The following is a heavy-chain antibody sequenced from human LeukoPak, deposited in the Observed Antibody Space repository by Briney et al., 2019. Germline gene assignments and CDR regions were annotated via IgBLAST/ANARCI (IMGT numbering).Heavy chain of an antibody. CDR3: ASRPITMIVVATLYYFDY. CDR2: INHSGST. J-gene: IGHJ4*02. V-gene: IGHV4-34*01. D-gene: IGHD3-22*01. CDR1: GGSFSGYY. Sequence: SETLSLTCAVYGGSFSGYYWSWIRQPPGKGLEWIGEINHSGSTNYNPSLKSRVTISVDTSKNQFSLKLRSVTAADTAVYYCASRPITMIVVATLYYFDYWGQGTLVTVSS.